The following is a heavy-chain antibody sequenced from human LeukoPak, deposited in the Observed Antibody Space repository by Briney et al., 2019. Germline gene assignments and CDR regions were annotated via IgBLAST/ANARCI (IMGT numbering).Heavy chain of an antibody. J-gene: IGHJ4*02. D-gene: IGHD5-24*01. CDR3: TREGRDGSRYYFDY. CDR2: INHSGRT. V-gene: IGHV4-34*01. CDR1: GGSFSGYY. Sequence: SETLSLTCAVYGGSFSGYYWSWIRQPPGRGLEWIGEINHSGRTDYNPSLKSRVTISVDTSKNQFSLKLSSVTAADTAVYYCTREGRDGSRYYFDYWSQGTLVTVSS.